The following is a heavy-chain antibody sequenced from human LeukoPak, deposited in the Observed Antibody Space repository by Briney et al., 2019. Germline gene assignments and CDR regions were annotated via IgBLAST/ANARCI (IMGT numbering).Heavy chain of an antibody. CDR1: GFTFSSYS. J-gene: IGHJ4*02. CDR2: ISSSSSYI. Sequence: GGSLRLSCAASGFTFSSYSMNWVRQAPGKGLEWVSSISSSSSYIYYADSVKGRFTISRDNAKNSLYLQMNSLRAEDTAVYYCARDVNISGWYGYYWGQGTLVTVSS. CDR3: ARDVNISGWYGYY. V-gene: IGHV3-21*01. D-gene: IGHD6-19*01.